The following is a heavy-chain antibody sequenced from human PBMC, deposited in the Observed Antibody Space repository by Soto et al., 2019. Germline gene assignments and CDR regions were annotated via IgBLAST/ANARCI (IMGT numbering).Heavy chain of an antibody. CDR2: SSSSGGYT. CDR1: GFSVGDNY. J-gene: IGHJ6*02. D-gene: IGHD3-16*01. CDR3: ARSTGRRHVFTFDYGLDV. V-gene: IGHV3-11*06. Sequence: QVQLVESGGGLVEPGGSLRLSCAASGFSVGDNYMTLIRQAPGKGLEWLSYSSSSGGYTNYADSVKGRFTISRDNAKNTQYLQMDSQRAEDTAVYFCARSTGRRHVFTFDYGLDVWGQGTTVTVSS.